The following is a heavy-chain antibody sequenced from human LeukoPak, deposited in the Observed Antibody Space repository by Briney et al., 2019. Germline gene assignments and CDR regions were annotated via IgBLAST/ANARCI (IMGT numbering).Heavy chain of an antibody. V-gene: IGHV3-74*01. CDR1: GFTFSSYL. Sequence: GGSLRLSCAASGFTFSSYLMHWIRQASGKGLVWVSRINNDGSSTNYADSVKGRFTISRDNAKNTVYLQMNSLRGEDTAVYYCVRDPPGEGVDYWGQGTLVAVSS. J-gene: IGHJ4*02. D-gene: IGHD2-21*01. CDR2: INNDGSST. CDR3: VRDPPGEGVDY.